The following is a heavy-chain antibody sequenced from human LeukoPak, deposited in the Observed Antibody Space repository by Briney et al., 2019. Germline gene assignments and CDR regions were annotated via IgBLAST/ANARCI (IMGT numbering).Heavy chain of an antibody. Sequence: PSETLSLTCAVYGGSFSGYYWSWIRQPPGKGLEWIGEINHSGSTNYNPSLKSRVTISVDTSKNQSSLKLSSVTAADTAVYYCARRRIVATIRAWFDPWGQGTLVTVSS. CDR1: GGSFSGYY. CDR2: INHSGST. J-gene: IGHJ5*02. CDR3: ARRRIVATIRAWFDP. D-gene: IGHD5-12*01. V-gene: IGHV4-34*01.